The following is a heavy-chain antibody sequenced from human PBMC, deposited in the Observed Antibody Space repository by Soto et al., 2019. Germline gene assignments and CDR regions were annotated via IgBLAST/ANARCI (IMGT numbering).Heavy chain of an antibody. J-gene: IGHJ4*02. CDR1: GYTLTELS. CDR2: FDPEDGET. D-gene: IGHD2-15*01. Sequence: VASVKVSCKVSGYTLTELSMHWVRQAPGKGLEWMGGFDPEDGETIYAQKFQGRVTMTEDTSTDTAYMELSSLRSEDTAVYYCATDLVAATQAVFDYWGQGTLVTVSS. V-gene: IGHV1-24*01. CDR3: ATDLVAATQAVFDY.